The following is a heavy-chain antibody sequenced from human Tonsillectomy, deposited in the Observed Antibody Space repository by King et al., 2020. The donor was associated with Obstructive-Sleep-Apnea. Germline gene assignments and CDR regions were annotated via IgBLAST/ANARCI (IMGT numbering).Heavy chain of an antibody. CDR2: INPNSGGT. D-gene: IGHD4-17*01. CDR1: GYSFTGYH. J-gene: IGHJ4*02. Sequence: VQLVESGAEVKKPGSSVKVSCKASGYSFTGYHIHWVRQAPGHGLEWMGWINPNSGGTNYAQKFQGRVTMTRDTSISTAYMELSRLRSDDTAVYYCATVAVATATYYFDSWGQGTLVTVSS. V-gene: IGHV1-2*02. CDR3: ATVAVATATYYFDS.